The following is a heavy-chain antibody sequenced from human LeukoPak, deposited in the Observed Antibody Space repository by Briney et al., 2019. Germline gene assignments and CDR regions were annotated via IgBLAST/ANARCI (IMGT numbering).Heavy chain of an antibody. Sequence: ASVKVSCKASGGTFSSYAISWVRQAPGQGLEWMGRIIPIFGTANYAQKFQGRVTITTDESTSTAYMELSSLRSEDTAAYYCARDGGYYYASSFDYWGQGTLVTVSS. V-gene: IGHV1-69*05. CDR3: ARDGGYYYASSFDY. CDR1: GGTFSSYA. D-gene: IGHD3-22*01. J-gene: IGHJ4*02. CDR2: IIPIFGTA.